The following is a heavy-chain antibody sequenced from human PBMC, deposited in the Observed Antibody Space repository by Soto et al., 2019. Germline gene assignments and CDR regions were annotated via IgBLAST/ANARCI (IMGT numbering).Heavy chain of an antibody. V-gene: IGHV4-34*01. J-gene: IGHJ4*02. CDR2: INHSGST. Sequence: QVQLQQWGAGLLKPSETLSLTCAVYGGSFRGYYWSWLRQPPGKGLEWIGEINHSGSTNYNPSLKSRVTISVDTSKNQFSLKLSSVTAADTAVYSCAREGYSSAWWGFDYWNQGTLVTVSS. D-gene: IGHD6-19*01. CDR1: GGSFRGYY. CDR3: AREGYSSAWWGFDY.